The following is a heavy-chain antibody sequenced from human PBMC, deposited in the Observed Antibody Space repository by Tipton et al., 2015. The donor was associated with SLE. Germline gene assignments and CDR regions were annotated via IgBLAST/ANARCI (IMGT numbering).Heavy chain of an antibody. CDR2: IKQDGSEK. CDR3: AREIVVVTYSGWFDP. V-gene: IGHV3-7*03. Sequence: SLRLSCAASGYTFRSYAMNWVRQAPGKGLEWVANIKQDGSEKYYVDSVKGRFAISRDNAKNSLYLQMNSLRAEDTAVYYCAREIVVVTYSGWFDPWGQGTLVTVSS. J-gene: IGHJ5*02. CDR1: GYTFRSYA. D-gene: IGHD2-21*02.